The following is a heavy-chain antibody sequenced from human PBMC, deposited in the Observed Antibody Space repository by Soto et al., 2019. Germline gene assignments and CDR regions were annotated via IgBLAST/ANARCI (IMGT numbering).Heavy chain of an antibody. V-gene: IGHV4-34*01. D-gene: IGHD3-10*01. Sequence: QVQLQQWGAGLLKPSETLSLTCAVYGGSFSGYYWSWIRQPPGKGLEWIGEINHSGSTNYNPSLKSRVTISVDTSKNQFSLKLSSVTAADTAVYYCARGKGHYGSGSYYYYYYGMDVWGQGTTVTVSS. CDR1: GGSFSGYY. CDR2: INHSGST. J-gene: IGHJ6*02. CDR3: ARGKGHYGSGSYYYYYYGMDV.